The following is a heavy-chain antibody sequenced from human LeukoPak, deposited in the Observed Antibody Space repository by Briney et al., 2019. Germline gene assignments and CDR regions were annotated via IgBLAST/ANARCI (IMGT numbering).Heavy chain of an antibody. D-gene: IGHD4-23*01. CDR2: ISGSGGTT. CDR1: EFTFSNYA. J-gene: IGHJ4*02. Sequence: GGSLRLSCAASEFTFSNYAMSWVRQAPGKGLEWVSVISGSGGTTYSADSVKGRFTISSDNSKNTLYLQMNSLRAEDTAAYYCARERGSSGGNTNGYFDYWGQGALVTVSS. CDR3: ARERGSSGGNTNGYFDY. V-gene: IGHV3-23*01.